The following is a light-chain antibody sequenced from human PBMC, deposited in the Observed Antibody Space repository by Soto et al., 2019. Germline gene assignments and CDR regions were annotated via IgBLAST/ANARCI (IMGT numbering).Light chain of an antibody. CDR3: ATWDDSLNEQV. CDR1: SSNIGTNT. J-gene: IGLJ3*02. CDR2: SNN. V-gene: IGLV1-44*01. Sequence: QSVLTQPPSASGTPGQRVTISCSGSSSNIGTNTVNWYQQLPGTAPKLLIYSNNQRPSGVPDRVSGSKSGTSVSLAISGLQSEDEADYYCATWDDSLNEQVFGGGTKVTVL.